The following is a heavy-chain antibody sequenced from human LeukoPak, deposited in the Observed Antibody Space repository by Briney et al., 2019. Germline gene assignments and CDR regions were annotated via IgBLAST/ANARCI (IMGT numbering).Heavy chain of an antibody. CDR3: AKDIHYDILTGSLGFDY. V-gene: IGHV3-7*03. J-gene: IGHJ4*02. CDR2: IKQDGSEK. CDR1: GFTFSSYW. D-gene: IGHD3-9*01. Sequence: GGSLRLSCAASGFTFSSYWMSWVRQAPGKGLGWVANIKQDGSEKYYVDSVKGRFTISRDNAKNSLYLQMNSLRAEDMALYYCAKDIHYDILTGSLGFDYWGQGTLVTVSS.